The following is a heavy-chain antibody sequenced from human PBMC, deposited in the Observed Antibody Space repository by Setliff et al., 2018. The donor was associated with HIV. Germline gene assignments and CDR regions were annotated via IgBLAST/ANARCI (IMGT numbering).Heavy chain of an antibody. V-gene: IGHV4-61*02. CDR3: AREFVVVAAKVHGAFDV. CDR1: GGSISSGSYY. D-gene: IGHD2-15*01. Sequence: PSETLSLTCTVSGGSISSGSYYWNWMRQPAGKRLEWIGRVYTSGSTNYNSSLKSRVTISVDTSKSQFSLKLSSVTAADAAVYYCAREFVVVAAKVHGAFDVWGQGTMVTVSS. J-gene: IGHJ3*01. CDR2: VYTSGST.